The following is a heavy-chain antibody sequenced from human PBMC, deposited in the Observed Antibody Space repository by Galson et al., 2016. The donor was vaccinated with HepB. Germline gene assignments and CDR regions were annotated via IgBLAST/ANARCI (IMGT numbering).Heavy chain of an antibody. V-gene: IGHV5-51*01. J-gene: IGHJ6*02. D-gene: IGHD3-10*01. CDR1: GYSFTNYW. Sequence: QSGAEVKKPGESLKISCKGSGYSFTNYWIGWVRQMPGKGLEWLGIIYPGDSDTRYSLSFQGQVTMSADKSISTAYLHWASLKASDTAMYYCARLNFVGQYGSMDVWGQGTTVTVSS. CDR2: IYPGDSDT. CDR3: ARLNFVGQYGSMDV.